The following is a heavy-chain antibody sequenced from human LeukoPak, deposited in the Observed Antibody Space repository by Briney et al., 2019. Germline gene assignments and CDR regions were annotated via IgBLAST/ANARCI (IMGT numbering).Heavy chain of an antibody. CDR3: ARESVTMVRGVIYYGMDV. V-gene: IGHV3-7*03. D-gene: IGHD3-10*01. CDR2: IKQDGSEK. J-gene: IGHJ6*04. CDR1: GFTFSSYW. Sequence: GGSLRLSCAASGFTFSSYWMSWVRQAPGKGLEWVANIKQDGSEKYYVDSVKGRFTISRDNAKNSLYLQMNSLSAEDTAVYYCARESVTMVRGVIYYGMDVWGKGTTVTVSS.